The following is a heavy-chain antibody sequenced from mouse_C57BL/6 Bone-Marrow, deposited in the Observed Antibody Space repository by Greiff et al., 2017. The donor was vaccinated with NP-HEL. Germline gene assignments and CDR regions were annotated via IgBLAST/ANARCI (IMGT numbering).Heavy chain of an antibody. Sequence: VKLVESGPGLVQPSQSLSITCTVSGFSLTSYGVHWVRQSPGKGLEWLGVIWRGGSTDYNAAFMSRLSITKDNSKSQVFFKMNSLQADDTAIYYCADYDGYYEYFDVWGTGTTVTVSS. CDR1: GFSLTSYG. J-gene: IGHJ1*03. D-gene: IGHD2-3*01. V-gene: IGHV2-5*01. CDR2: IWRGGST. CDR3: ADYDGYYEYFDV.